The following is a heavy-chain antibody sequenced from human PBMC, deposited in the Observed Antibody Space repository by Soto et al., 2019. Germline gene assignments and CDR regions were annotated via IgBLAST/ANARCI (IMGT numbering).Heavy chain of an antibody. V-gene: IGHV3-30-3*01. CDR3: ERDRLRYNWNDFPYYYYGMDV. CDR1: GFTFSSYA. J-gene: IGHJ6*02. Sequence: QVQLVESGGGVVQPGRSLRLSCAASGFTFSSYAMHWVRQAPGKGLEWVAVISYDGSNKYYADSVKGRFTISRDNSKNTLYLQMNSLTAEDTAVYYCERDRLRYNWNDFPYYYYGMDVWGQGTTVTVSS. D-gene: IGHD1-1*01. CDR2: ISYDGSNK.